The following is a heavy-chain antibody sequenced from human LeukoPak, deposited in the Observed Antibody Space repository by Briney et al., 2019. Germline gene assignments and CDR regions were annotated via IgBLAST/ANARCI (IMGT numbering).Heavy chain of an antibody. J-gene: IGHJ4*02. CDR2: IKQDGSEK. D-gene: IGHD1-26*01. CDR1: GFTFSAYR. Sequence: PGGSLRLSCAASGFTFSAYRMSWVRQAQGKALEWVANIKQDGSEKYYVDSVKGRFTISRDNAKNSLYLQMNSLRAEDTAVYYCAKDSVVGATLGIFDYWGQGTLVTVSS. V-gene: IGHV3-7*01. CDR3: AKDSVVGATLGIFDY.